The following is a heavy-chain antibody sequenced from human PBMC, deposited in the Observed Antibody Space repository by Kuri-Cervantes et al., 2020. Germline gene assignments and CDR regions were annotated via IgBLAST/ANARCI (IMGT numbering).Heavy chain of an antibody. D-gene: IGHD2-15*01. CDR2: ISWNSGSI. CDR1: GFTFDDYA. CDR3: AREGRGRGGFDY. V-gene: IGHV3-9*01. Sequence: SLKISCAASGFTFDDYAMHWVQQAPGKGLEWVSGISWNSGSIGYADSVKGRFTISRDNAKNSLYLQMNSLRAEDTAVYYCAREGRGRGGFDYWGQGTLVTVSS. J-gene: IGHJ4*02.